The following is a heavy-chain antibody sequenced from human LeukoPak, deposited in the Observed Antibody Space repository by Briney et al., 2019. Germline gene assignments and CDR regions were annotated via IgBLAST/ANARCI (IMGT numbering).Heavy chain of an antibody. CDR3: AKDGSSGIVGATPTIDY. CDR1: GFTFNSYA. D-gene: IGHD1-26*01. V-gene: IGHV3-23*01. J-gene: IGHJ4*02. Sequence: GGSLRLSCAASGFTFNSYAMSWVRQAPGKGLEWVSAISGSGGSTYYADSVKGRFTISRDNSKNTLYLQMNSLRAEDTAVYYFAKDGSSGIVGATPTIDYWGQGTLVTVSS. CDR2: ISGSGGST.